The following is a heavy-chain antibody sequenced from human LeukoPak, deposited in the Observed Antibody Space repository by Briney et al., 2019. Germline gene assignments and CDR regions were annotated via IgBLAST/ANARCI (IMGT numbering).Heavy chain of an antibody. CDR1: GGSISSSSYY. CDR3: AKGAGGFSYYNWFDP. V-gene: IGHV4-39*07. J-gene: IGHJ5*02. Sequence: TSETLSLTCTVSGGSISSSSYYWGWIRQPPGKGLEWIGEINHSGSTHYNPSLESRVTISVDTSKNQFSLKLASVTAADTAIYYCAKGAGGFSYYNWFDPWGQGTLVTVSS. D-gene: IGHD5-18*01. CDR2: INHSGST.